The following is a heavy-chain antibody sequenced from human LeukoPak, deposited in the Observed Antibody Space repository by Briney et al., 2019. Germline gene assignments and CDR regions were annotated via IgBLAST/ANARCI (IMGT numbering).Heavy chain of an antibody. D-gene: IGHD1-1*01. J-gene: IGHJ4*02. CDR1: GFTFSTYW. CDR2: IKPDGSDK. V-gene: IGHV3-7*01. Sequence: PGGSLRLSCAASGFTFSTYWMNWVRQAPGKGLEWVANIKPDGSDKYYVDSVKGRFTVSRDNAKNSLYLQMNSLRAEDTAVYYCARDGTTPFGYWGQGTLVTVSS. CDR3: ARDGTTPFGY.